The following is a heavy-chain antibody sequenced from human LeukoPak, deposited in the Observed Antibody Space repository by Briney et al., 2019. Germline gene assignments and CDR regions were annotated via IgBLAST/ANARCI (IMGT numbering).Heavy chain of an antibody. Sequence: GGSLRLSCAASGFTFRTYEMNWVRQAPGMGLERVSYISSSGSTKYYADSVKGRFTISRDNAKNSLFLQMNSLRAEDTGVYYCARAPYPYCSSTSCYGLTLFYWGQGTLVTVSS. J-gene: IGHJ4*02. CDR3: ARAPYPYCSSTSCYGLTLFY. D-gene: IGHD2-2*01. CDR1: GFTFRTYE. V-gene: IGHV3-48*03. CDR2: ISSSGSTK.